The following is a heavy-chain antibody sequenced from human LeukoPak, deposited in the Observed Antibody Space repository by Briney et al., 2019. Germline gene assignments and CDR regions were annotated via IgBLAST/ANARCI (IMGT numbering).Heavy chain of an antibody. V-gene: IGHV3-21*03. D-gene: IGHD3-10*01. CDR3: ATLLLVCEACHNDY. CDR2: ISSSSYI. J-gene: IGHJ4*02. Sequence: PGGSLRLSCAASGFTFSSYSMNWVRQAPGKGLEWVSSISSSSYIYYADSVKGRFTISRDNAKNSLYLQMNSLRAEDTAVYYCATLLLVCEACHNDYWGQGTLVTVSS. CDR1: GFTFSSYS.